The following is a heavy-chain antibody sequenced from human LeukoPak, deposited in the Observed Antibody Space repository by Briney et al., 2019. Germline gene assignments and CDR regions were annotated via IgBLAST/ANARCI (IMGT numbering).Heavy chain of an antibody. Sequence: PSHTLSLTCSVSGGFITSYFVSWLRQSPGKGLDWIGYISNSGTTNYNPSLKSRVTISVDTSKRQFSLRLSSVSAEDTAIYYCARNISARRGNWFDAWGQGILVTVSS. J-gene: IGHJ5*02. V-gene: IGHV4-59*07. CDR2: ISNSGTT. CDR1: GGFITSYF. D-gene: IGHD2/OR15-2a*01. CDR3: ARNISARRGNWFDA.